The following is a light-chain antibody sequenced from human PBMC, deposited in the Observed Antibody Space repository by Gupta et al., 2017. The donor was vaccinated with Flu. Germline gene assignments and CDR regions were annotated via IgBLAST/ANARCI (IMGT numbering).Light chain of an antibody. CDR1: QSVSSN. CDR3: QQYKNWPPWT. Sequence: EIVMTQSPATLSVSPGERATLSCRASQSVSSNLAWYQQKPGHAPRLLIYGASTRVTGIPARFSGSGCGIEFTLTISSRQLEDFAVYYCQQYKNWPPWTFGQGTKVEIK. V-gene: IGKV3-15*01. CDR2: GAS. J-gene: IGKJ1*01.